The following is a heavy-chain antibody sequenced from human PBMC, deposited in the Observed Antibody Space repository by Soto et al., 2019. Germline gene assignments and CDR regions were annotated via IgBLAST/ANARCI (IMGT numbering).Heavy chain of an antibody. J-gene: IGHJ3*02. V-gene: IGHV1-69*02. CDR1: GGTFSSYT. D-gene: IGHD2-2*03. Sequence: GASVKVSCKASGGTFSSYTISWVRQAPGQGLEWMGRIIPILGIANYAQKFQGRVTITADKSTSTAYMELSSLRSEDTAVYYCARGVDIVEGDAFDIWGQGTMVTVSS. CDR3: ARGVDIVEGDAFDI. CDR2: IIPILGIA.